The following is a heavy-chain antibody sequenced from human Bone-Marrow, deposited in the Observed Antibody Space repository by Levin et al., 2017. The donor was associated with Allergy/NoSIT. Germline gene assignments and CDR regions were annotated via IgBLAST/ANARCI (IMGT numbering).Heavy chain of an antibody. D-gene: IGHD2-8*02. CDR2: VNPNSGGT. CDR1: GYNFPVHF. V-gene: IGHV1-2*06. Sequence: GESLKISCKASGYNFPVHFLLWLRQAPGQGLEYMGRVNPNSGGTQYAQNFQGRVTFTRDTSTNTAYIALTKLTPHDTAFYFFSNNPITRECTGGSWRDQYSGMDVWGQGTTVTVS. J-gene: IGHJ6*02. CDR3: SNNPITRECTGGSWRDQYSGMDV.